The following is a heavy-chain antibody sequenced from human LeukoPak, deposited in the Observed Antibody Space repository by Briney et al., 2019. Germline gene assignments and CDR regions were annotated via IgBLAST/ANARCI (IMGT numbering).Heavy chain of an antibody. CDR1: GYTFTSYY. J-gene: IGHJ4*02. CDR3: ARAQAQAYGSGSYYIPVISGSDY. CDR2: INPSGGST. V-gene: IGHV1-46*01. D-gene: IGHD3-10*01. Sequence: VASVKVSCKASGYTFTSYYMHWVRQAPGQGLEWMGIINPSGGSTSYAQKFQGRVTMTRDTSTSTVYMELSSLRSEDTAVYYCARAQAQAYGSGSYYIPVISGSDYWGQGTLVTVSS.